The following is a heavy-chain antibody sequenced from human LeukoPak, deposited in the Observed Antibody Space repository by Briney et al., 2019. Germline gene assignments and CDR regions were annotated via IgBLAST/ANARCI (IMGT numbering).Heavy chain of an antibody. CDR1: GITFRSYG. V-gene: IGHV3-30*02. CDR2: IRYDGSNK. J-gene: IGHJ4*02. CDR3: AKDGTTVTTIWYFDY. Sequence: GGSLRLSCAASGITFRSYGMHWVRQAPGKGLEWVAFIRYDGSNKYYADSVKGRFTISKDNSKNTLYLQMNSLRAEDTAVYYCAKDGTTVTTIWYFDYWGQGTLVTVSS. D-gene: IGHD4-11*01.